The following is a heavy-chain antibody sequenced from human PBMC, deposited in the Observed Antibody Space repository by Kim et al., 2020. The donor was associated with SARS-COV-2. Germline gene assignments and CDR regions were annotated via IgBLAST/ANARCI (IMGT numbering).Heavy chain of an antibody. CDR2: INPSGGST. D-gene: IGHD6-13*01. CDR1: GYTFTSYY. J-gene: IGHJ4*02. CDR3: ARVLKGGIAAAGRKFDY. Sequence: ASVKVSCKASGYTFTSYYMHWVRQAPGQGLEWMGIINPSGGSTSYAQKFQGRVTMTRDTSTSTVYMELSSLRSEDTAVYYCARVLKGGIAAAGRKFDYWGQGTLVTVSS. V-gene: IGHV1-46*01.